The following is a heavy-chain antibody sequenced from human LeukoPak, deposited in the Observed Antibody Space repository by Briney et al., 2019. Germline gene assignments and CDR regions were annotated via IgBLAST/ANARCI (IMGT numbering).Heavy chain of an antibody. CDR3: AREWREAQKDAFDF. CDR2: INSGGTT. J-gene: IGHJ3*01. Sequence: GGSLRPSCVPSASIASITFMNWVRQVQGRGRGWARLINSGGTTNYPDSVKGRFTIARDNSKNTLFLQMNSLRAEDSGVYYCAREWREAQKDAFDFWGQGTMVTVSS. V-gene: IGHV3-66*01. D-gene: IGHD1-26*01. CDR1: ASIASITF.